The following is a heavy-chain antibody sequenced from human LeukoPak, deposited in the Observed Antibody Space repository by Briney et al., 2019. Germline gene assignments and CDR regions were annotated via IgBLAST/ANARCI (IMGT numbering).Heavy chain of an antibody. V-gene: IGHV3-23*01. CDR3: AKDVAPDSGWDLDY. Sequence: GGSLRLSCAVSGLTFSTYSRTWVRQGAGKGLEWVSRIYNSGAKIFYACSVKGRFTISRDNSKNMLYLQMNSLRVEDTAVYYCAKDVAPDSGWDLDYWGQGTLVTVSS. CDR2: IYNSGAKI. J-gene: IGHJ4*02. D-gene: IGHD6-19*01. CDR1: GLTFSTYS.